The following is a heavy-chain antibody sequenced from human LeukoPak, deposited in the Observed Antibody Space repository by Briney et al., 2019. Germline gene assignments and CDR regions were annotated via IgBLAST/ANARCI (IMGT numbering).Heavy chain of an antibody. CDR3: AKGSRGYSGYDYRDY. D-gene: IGHD5-12*01. CDR1: GFTFSSYA. J-gene: IGHJ4*02. V-gene: IGHV3-23*01. CDR2: ISGSGGST. Sequence: GGSLRLSCVASGFTFSSYAMSWVRQAPGKGLEWVSAISGSGGSTYYADSVKGRFTISRDNSKNTLYLQMNSLRAEDTAVYYCAKGSRGYSGYDYRDYWGQGTLVTVSS.